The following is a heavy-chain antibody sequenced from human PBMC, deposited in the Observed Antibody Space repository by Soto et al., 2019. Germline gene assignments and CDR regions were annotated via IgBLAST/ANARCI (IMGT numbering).Heavy chain of an antibody. V-gene: IGHV4-28*03. CDR1: GYSISSSNW. CDR3: ARGPPLGY. CDR2: IYHSGST. J-gene: IGHJ4*02. Sequence: SETLSLTCAVSGYSISSSNWWGWIRQPPGKGLEWIGYIYHSGSTYYSPSLKSRVTISVDRSKNQFSLKLSSVTAADTAVYYCARGPPLGYWGQGTLVTVSS.